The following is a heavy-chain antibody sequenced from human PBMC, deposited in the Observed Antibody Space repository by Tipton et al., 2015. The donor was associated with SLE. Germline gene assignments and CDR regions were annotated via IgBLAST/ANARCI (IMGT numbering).Heavy chain of an antibody. CDR1: GGSIGSYY. Sequence: LRLSCTVSGGSIGSYYWSWIRQPPGKGLEWIGYIYYSGSTNYNPSLKSRVIISVDTSKNQFSLKLSSVTAADTAVYYCARVSSSWGFDYWGQGTLVTVSS. V-gene: IGHV4-59*01. CDR3: ARVSSSWGFDY. D-gene: IGHD6-13*01. J-gene: IGHJ4*02. CDR2: IYYSGST.